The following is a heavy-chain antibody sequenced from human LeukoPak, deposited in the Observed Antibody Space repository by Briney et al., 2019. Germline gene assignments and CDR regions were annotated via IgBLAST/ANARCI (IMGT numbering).Heavy chain of an antibody. CDR3: ARDVRQQDPYYYYYMDV. CDR2: ISSSSSTI. CDR1: GFTFSSYS. Sequence: GGSLRLSCAASGFTFSSYSMNWVRQAPGKGLEWVSYISSSSSTIYYADSVKGRFTISRDNAKNSLYLQMNSLRAEDTAVYYCARDVRQQDPYYYYYMDVWGKGTTVTVSS. V-gene: IGHV3-48*01. D-gene: IGHD1/OR15-1a*01. J-gene: IGHJ6*03.